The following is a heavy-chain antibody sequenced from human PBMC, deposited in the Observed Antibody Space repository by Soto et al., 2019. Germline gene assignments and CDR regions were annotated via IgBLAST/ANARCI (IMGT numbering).Heavy chain of an antibody. V-gene: IGHV4-59*01. J-gene: IGHJ5*02. CDR2: IYYSGST. CDR3: ARASFAYGSERNNWFDP. CDR1: GGSISSYY. Sequence: SETLSLTCTVSGGSISSYYWSWIRQPPGKGLEWIGYIYYSGSTNYNPSLKSRVTISVDTSKNQFSLKLSSVTAADTAVYYCARASFAYGSERNNWFDPWGQGTLVTVSS. D-gene: IGHD3-10*01.